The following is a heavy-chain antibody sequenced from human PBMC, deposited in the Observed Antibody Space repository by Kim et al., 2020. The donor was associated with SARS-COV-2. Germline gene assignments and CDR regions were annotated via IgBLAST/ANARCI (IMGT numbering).Heavy chain of an antibody. Sequence: GGSLRLSCAASGFTFSSYAMSWVRQAPGKGLEWVSAISGSGGSTYYADSVKGRFTISRDNSKNTLYLQMNSLRAEDTAVYYCAKDGVNYYYDSSGYPSYFDYWGQGTLVTVSS. CDR1: GFTFSSYA. J-gene: IGHJ4*02. CDR2: ISGSGGST. D-gene: IGHD3-22*01. CDR3: AKDGVNYYYDSSGYPSYFDY. V-gene: IGHV3-23*01.